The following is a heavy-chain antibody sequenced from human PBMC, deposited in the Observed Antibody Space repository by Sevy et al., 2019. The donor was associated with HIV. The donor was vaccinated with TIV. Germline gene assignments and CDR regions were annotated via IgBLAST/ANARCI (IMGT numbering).Heavy chain of an antibody. CDR1: GFTFSSYA. CDR2: ISSNGGST. J-gene: IGHJ4*02. V-gene: IGHV3-64*01. D-gene: IGHD1-1*01. Sequence: GESLKISCAASGFTFSSYAMHWVRQAPGKGLEYVSAISSNGGSTYYANSVKGRFTISRDNSKNTLYLQMGSLRAEDMAVYYCARATPDFTFSWKNDYWGQRTLVTVSS. CDR3: ARATPDFTFSWKNDY.